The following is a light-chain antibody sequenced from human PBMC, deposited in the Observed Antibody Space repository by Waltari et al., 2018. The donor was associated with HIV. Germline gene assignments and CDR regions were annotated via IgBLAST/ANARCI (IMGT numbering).Light chain of an antibody. J-gene: IGLJ2*01. CDR2: GNK. V-gene: IGLV1-40*01. CDR1: RSTIGADYD. CDR3: QSYDISLSASVV. Sequence: QSMLTQPPSVSGAPGQRVTLSCPGSRSTIGADYDFHLYQQIPGTAPKLLISGNKNRPSGVPDRFSASKSGTSASLTISGLQAEDEADYFCQSYDISLSASVVFGGGTRLTVL.